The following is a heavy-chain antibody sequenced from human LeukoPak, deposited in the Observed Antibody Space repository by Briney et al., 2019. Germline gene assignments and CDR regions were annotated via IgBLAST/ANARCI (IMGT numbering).Heavy chain of an antibody. V-gene: IGHV7-4-1*02. CDR3: ARESTRLGELSADY. J-gene: IGHJ4*02. CDR1: GYTFTSYA. Sequence: ASVKVSCKASGYTFTSYAMNWVRQAPGQGLEWMGWINTNTGNPTYAQGFTGRFVFSLDTSVSTAYLQISSLKAEDTAVYYCARESTRLGELSADYWGQGTLVTVSS. CDR2: INTNTGNP. D-gene: IGHD3-16*02.